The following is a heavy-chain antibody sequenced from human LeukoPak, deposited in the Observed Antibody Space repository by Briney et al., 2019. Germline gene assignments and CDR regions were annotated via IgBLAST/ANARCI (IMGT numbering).Heavy chain of an antibody. D-gene: IGHD3-10*01. CDR1: GYTFTGYY. V-gene: IGHV1-2*02. J-gene: IGHJ6*03. CDR2: INPNSGGT. Sequence: ASVKVSCKASGYTFTGYYMHRVRQAPGQGLEWMGWINPNSGGTNYAQKFQGRVTMTRDTSTSTAYMELSRLRSDDTAVYYCARETMVRGVIYYYYYMDVWGKGTTVTVSS. CDR3: ARETMVRGVIYYYYYMDV.